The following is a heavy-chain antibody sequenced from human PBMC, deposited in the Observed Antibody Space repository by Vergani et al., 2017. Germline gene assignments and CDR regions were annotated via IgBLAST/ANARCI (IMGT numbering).Heavy chain of an antibody. D-gene: IGHD6-25*01. V-gene: IGHV4-31*11. CDR2: IFYSGTT. Sequence: QVQLQESGPGVVKPSQTLSLTCAVSGGSISSGDHCWTWIRQRPGKGLEWSGYIFYSGTTYDNPSLRSRLTISVDTSQTQFSLKLRSVTAADTAVYYCARVDTQVPATSHFYYMDVWGKGTTVVVSS. CDR3: ARVDTQVPATSHFYYMDV. CDR1: GGSISSGDHC. J-gene: IGHJ6*03.